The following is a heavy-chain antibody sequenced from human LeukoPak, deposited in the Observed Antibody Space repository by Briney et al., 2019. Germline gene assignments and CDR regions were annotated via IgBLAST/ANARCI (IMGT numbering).Heavy chain of an antibody. V-gene: IGHV4-30-4*08. D-gene: IGHD2-2*02. Sequence: PSETLSLTCTVSGGSISSGDYCWSWIRQPPGKGLEWIGYIYYSGSTYYNPSLKSRVTISVDTSKNQFSLKLSSVTAADTAVYYCARGDIVVVPAAIRSHDAFDIWGQGTMVTVSS. CDR3: ARGDIVVVPAAIRSHDAFDI. CDR1: GGSISSGDYC. CDR2: IYYSGST. J-gene: IGHJ3*02.